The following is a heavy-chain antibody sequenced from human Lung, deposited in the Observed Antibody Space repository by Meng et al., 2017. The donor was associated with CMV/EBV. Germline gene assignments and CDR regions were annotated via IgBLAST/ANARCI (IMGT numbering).Heavy chain of an antibody. Sequence: GESLKISCAASEFLFSSYIMAWVRRAPGKGLEWVAAISTSSNYIYYADSLKGRVTISRDNAENVLYLQVNSLRAEDTAVYYCARGKLYYDFCGELSEYGIDVWGQGPTVTVSS. CDR3: ARGKLYYDFCGELSEYGIDV. J-gene: IGHJ6*02. CDR1: EFLFSSYI. V-gene: IGHV3-21*01. CDR2: ISTSSNYI. D-gene: IGHD3-3*01.